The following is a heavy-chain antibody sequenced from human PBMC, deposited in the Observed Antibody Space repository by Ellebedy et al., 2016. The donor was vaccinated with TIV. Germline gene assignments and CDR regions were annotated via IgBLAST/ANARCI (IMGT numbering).Heavy chain of an antibody. V-gene: IGHV4-59*01. Sequence: MPSETLSLTCTASGGSISSYYWSWIRQPPGRGLEYIGYVYYSGKTNYSPSLKDRVTISLDTSKSQFSLNLNSVTAADTAVYYCARKSLSNWSFDLWGRGTLVTVSS. CDR3: ARKSLSNWSFDL. J-gene: IGHJ2*01. CDR1: GGSISSYY. CDR2: VYYSGKT.